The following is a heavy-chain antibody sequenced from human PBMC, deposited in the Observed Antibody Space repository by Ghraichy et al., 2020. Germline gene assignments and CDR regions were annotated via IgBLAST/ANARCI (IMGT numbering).Heavy chain of an antibody. D-gene: IGHD2-2*01. CDR3: ARDQEWRASSSGFDP. V-gene: IGHV4-59*01. CDR1: GDSLNNYY. CDR2: IYHNGRT. Sequence: SETLSLTCTVSGDSLNNYYWSWIRQAPGKGLEWIGSIYHNGRTKYNPSLKSRVTMSVDTSKNQFSLSLTSMTAADTAVFYCARDQEWRASSSGFDPWGQGTLVSVSP. J-gene: IGHJ5*02.